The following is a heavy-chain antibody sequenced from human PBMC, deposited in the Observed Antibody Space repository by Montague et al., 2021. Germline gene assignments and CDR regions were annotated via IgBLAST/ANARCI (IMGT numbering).Heavy chain of an antibody. J-gene: IGHJ6*03. CDR2: ASHGGRT. CDR1: RSPINSDYY. Sequence: SETLSLTCTVSRSPINSDYYWGWIRQPPGKGLEWLGSASHGGRTYYNPSLQSRVTMSVDTSNNHFSLKLSSVTAADTAMYYCARERDRYYYMDIWGKETTFAVSS. CDR3: ARERDRYYYMDI. V-gene: IGHV4-38-2*02. D-gene: IGHD5-24*01.